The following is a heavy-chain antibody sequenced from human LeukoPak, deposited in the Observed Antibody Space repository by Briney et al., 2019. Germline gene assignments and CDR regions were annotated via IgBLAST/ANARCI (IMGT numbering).Heavy chain of an antibody. CDR1: GFTFSSYS. Sequence: GGTLRLSCAASGFTFSSYSMNWVRQAPGKGLEWVSSISSSSSYIYYADSVKGRFTISRDNAKNSLYLQMNSLRAEDTAVYYCAREMTTVSGYYMDVWGKGTTVTVSS. CDR3: AREMTTVSGYYMDV. J-gene: IGHJ6*03. CDR2: ISSSSSYI. V-gene: IGHV3-21*01. D-gene: IGHD4-17*01.